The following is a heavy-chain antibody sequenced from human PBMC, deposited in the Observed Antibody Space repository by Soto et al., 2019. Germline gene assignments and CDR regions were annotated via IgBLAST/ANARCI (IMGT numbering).Heavy chain of an antibody. CDR3: ARTYSSGSTHDAFDI. CDR2: IWYDGSNK. Sequence: GGSLRLSCAASGFTFGSYGMHWVRQAPGKGLEWVAVIWYDGSNKYYADSVKGRFTISRDNSKNTLYLQMNSLRAEDTAVYYCARTYSSGSTHDAFDIWGQGTMVTVSS. J-gene: IGHJ3*02. CDR1: GFTFGSYG. V-gene: IGHV3-33*01. D-gene: IGHD6-19*01.